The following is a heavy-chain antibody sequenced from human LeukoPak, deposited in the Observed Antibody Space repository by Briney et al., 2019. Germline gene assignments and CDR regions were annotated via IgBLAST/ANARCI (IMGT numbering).Heavy chain of an antibody. CDR1: GDSISRSTYY. Sequence: SETLSLTCTVSGDSISRSTYYWAWIRQPPGKGLEWIGSVYYGRSPYFNPSLESRATISVDTSKNQFSLKLSSVTAADTAVYYCARGSGYYDSSGYLDWGQGTLVTVSS. CDR2: VYYGRSP. J-gene: IGHJ4*02. V-gene: IGHV4-39*01. D-gene: IGHD3-22*01. CDR3: ARGSGYYDSSGYLD.